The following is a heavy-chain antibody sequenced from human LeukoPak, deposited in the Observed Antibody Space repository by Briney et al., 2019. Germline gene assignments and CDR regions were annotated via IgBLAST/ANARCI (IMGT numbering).Heavy chain of an antibody. J-gene: IGHJ4*02. D-gene: IGHD5-18*01. CDR1: GFTFSSYS. CDR3: ARDLGYSYGYPLDY. Sequence: PGGSLRLSCAASGFTFSSYSMNWVRQAPGKGLEWVSFISSSSSYIYYADSVKGRFTISRDNAKNSLYLQMNSLRAEDTAVYYCARDLGYSYGYPLDYWGQGTLVTVSS. V-gene: IGHV3-21*01. CDR2: ISSSSSYI.